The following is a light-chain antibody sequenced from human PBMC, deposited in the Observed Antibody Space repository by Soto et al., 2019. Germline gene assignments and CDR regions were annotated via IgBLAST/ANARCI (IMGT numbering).Light chain of an antibody. V-gene: IGLV2-8*01. CDR3: SSYAGSNNYV. J-gene: IGLJ1*01. CDR2: EVS. Sequence: QSVRTQAPSASGSPGQSVTISCTGTSSDVGGYNYVSWYQQHPGKAPKLMIYEVSKRPSGVPDRFSGSKSGNTASLTVSGLQAEDEADYYCSSYAGSNNYVFGTGTKVTVL. CDR1: SSDVGGYNY.